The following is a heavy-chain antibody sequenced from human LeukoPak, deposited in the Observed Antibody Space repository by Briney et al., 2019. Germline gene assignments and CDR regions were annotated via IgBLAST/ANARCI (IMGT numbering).Heavy chain of an antibody. D-gene: IGHD4-17*01. V-gene: IGHV4-4*02. CDR1: GVSISSDNW. Sequence: PSETLSLTCAVSGVSISSDNWWTWVRQPPGKGLEWIGEIYHSGTTNYNPSLKSRVTISVDKSKNQFSLKLSSVTAADTAVYYCARVPAFYYGDYWTSSNYFDYWGQGTLVTVSS. J-gene: IGHJ4*02. CDR3: ARVPAFYYGDYWTSSNYFDY. CDR2: IYHSGTT.